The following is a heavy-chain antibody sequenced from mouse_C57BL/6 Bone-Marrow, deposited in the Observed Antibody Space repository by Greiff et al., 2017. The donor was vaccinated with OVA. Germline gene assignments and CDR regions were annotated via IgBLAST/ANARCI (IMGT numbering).Heavy chain of an antibody. Sequence: QVQLQQSGAELVRPGASVKLSCKASGYTFTDYYINWVKQRPGQGLEWIARIYPGSGNTYYNEKFKGKATLTVEKSSSTAYMQLSSLTSEDSAVYFCARSTTVGYFDVWGTGTTVTVSS. CDR1: GYTFTDYY. CDR2: IYPGSGNT. V-gene: IGHV1-76*01. D-gene: IGHD1-1*01. CDR3: ARSTTVGYFDV. J-gene: IGHJ1*03.